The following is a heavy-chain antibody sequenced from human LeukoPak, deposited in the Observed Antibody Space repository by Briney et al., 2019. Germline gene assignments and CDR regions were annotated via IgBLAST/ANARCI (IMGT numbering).Heavy chain of an antibody. CDR1: GYTFTGYY. D-gene: IGHD6-19*01. Sequence: ASVKVSCKASGYTFTGYYMHWVRQAPGQGVEWMGWINPNSGGTNYAQKFQGWVTMTRDTSISTAYMELSRLRSDDTAVYYCARDRGSSGWDTPYYYYGMDVWGKGTTVTVSS. CDR3: ARDRGSSGWDTPYYYYGMDV. J-gene: IGHJ6*04. V-gene: IGHV1-2*04. CDR2: INPNSGGT.